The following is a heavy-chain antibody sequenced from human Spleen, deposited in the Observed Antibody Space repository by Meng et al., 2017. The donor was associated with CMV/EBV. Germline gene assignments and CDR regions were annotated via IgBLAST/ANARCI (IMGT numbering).Heavy chain of an antibody. Sequence: GESLKISCAASGFTFNEYGMSWVRQAPGKGLEWVSDVNWNGGSPTYADSVRGRFTISRDNAKNTLYLQMYSLRAEDTALYYCARRGSYYYGSGSYYAFDYWGQGTQVTVSS. CDR2: VNWNGGSP. CDR3: ARRGSYYYGSGSYYAFDY. D-gene: IGHD3-10*01. CDR1: GFTFNEYG. V-gene: IGHV3-20*04. J-gene: IGHJ4*02.